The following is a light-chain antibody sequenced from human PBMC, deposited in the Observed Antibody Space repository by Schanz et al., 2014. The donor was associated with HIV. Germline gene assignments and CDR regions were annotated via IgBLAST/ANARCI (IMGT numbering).Light chain of an antibody. CDR2: DTN. V-gene: IGLV1-40*01. CDR1: TSNIGTGFH. Sequence: QSVLTQPPSVSGAPGQRVTISCTGGTSNIGTGFHVHWYQQVPGAAPKLLIFDTNNRPSGVPDRFSGSKSGPSASLAISGLQAEDEADYYCSSYTSSSSLYVFGTGTKLTVL. CDR3: SSYTSSSSLYV. J-gene: IGLJ1*01.